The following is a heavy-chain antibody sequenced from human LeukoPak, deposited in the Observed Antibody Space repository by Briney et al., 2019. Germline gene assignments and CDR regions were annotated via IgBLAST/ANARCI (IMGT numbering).Heavy chain of an antibody. J-gene: IGHJ4*02. Sequence: GGSLRLSCAASGFTFDTYAMSWVRQAPGKGLEWVSSISANGANTYYADPVKGRSTISRDNSKSTLHLQLNSLGAEDTAVYYCWDFRDGYWGQGTLVTVSS. D-gene: IGHD1-26*01. V-gene: IGHV3-23*01. CDR3: WDFRDGY. CDR2: ISANGANT. CDR1: GFTFDTYA.